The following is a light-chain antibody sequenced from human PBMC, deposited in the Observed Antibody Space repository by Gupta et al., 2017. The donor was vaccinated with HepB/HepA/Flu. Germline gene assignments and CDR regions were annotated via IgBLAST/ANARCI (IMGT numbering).Light chain of an antibody. J-gene: IGKJ1*01. V-gene: IGKV1-39*01. CDR1: QSISSY. CDR2: AAS. CDR3: QQSYSTPWT. Sequence: DNQMTQTPSSLSASVGDRVTITCPASQSISSYLNWYQQKPGKAPKLLIYAASSLQSGVPSRFSGSGSGTDFTLTISSLQPEDFATYYCQQSYSTPWTFGQGTKVEIK.